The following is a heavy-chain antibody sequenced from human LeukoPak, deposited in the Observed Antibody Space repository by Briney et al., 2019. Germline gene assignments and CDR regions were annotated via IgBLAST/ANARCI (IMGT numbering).Heavy chain of an antibody. V-gene: IGHV3-53*01. J-gene: IGHJ5*02. CDR1: GDSISSYY. CDR2: IYSGGST. Sequence: ETLSLTCTVSGDSISSYYMSWVRQAPGKGLEWVSVIYSGGSTYYADSVKGRFTISRDNSKNTLFLQMNSLRAEDTAVYYCARGSAASGFDPWGQGTLVTVSS. D-gene: IGHD6-13*01. CDR3: ARGSAASGFDP.